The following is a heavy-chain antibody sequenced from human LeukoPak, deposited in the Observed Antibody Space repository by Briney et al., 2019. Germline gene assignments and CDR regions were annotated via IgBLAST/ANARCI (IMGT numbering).Heavy chain of an antibody. CDR3: ARRRDIVVVPAAISGGWFDP. V-gene: IGHV4-34*01. CDR1: GGSFSGYY. CDR2: INYSGST. D-gene: IGHD2-2*02. J-gene: IGHJ5*02. Sequence: SETLSLTCAVYGGSFSGYYWSWIRQTPGKGLEWIGEINYSGSTNYNPSLKSRVTISVDTSKNQFSLKLSSVTAADTAVYYCARRRDIVVVPAAISGGWFDPWGQGTLVTVSS.